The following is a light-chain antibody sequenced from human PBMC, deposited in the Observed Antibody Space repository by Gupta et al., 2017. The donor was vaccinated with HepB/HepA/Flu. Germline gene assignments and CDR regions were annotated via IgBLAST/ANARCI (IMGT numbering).Light chain of an antibody. CDR2: NNN. Sequence: QSVLTQPPSASGTPGQRVTIPCSGSSSNIGSNTVNWYQQLPGTAPKLLIYNNNQRPSGVPDRISGSKAGTSASLAISGLQSEDEADYYCAAWDDSLNGWVFGGGTKLTVL. CDR3: AAWDDSLNGWV. V-gene: IGLV1-44*01. CDR1: SSNIGSNT. J-gene: IGLJ3*02.